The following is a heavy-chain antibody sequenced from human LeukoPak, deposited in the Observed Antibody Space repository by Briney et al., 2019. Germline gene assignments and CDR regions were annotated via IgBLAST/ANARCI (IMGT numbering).Heavy chain of an antibody. J-gene: IGHJ6*03. CDR3: ARGLGGASYYMDV. CDR2: VDTSGST. Sequence: SETLSLTCTVSGGSISSFYWSWVRQSAERGLEWIGRVDTSGSTHYNPSLGGRVSMSLDTSKNQFSLNLRSVTVADTAVYYCARGLGGASYYMDVWGKGTRSPSP. D-gene: IGHD3-16*01. CDR1: GGSISSFY. V-gene: IGHV4-4*07.